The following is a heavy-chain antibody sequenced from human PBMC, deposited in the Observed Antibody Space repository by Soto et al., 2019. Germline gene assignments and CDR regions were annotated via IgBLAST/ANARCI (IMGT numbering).Heavy chain of an antibody. CDR3: VPRKGDRFT. Sequence: GGSLRLSCGASGFNVSSNYMSWVRQAPGKGLEWLSVIYSGGSTYYSESVKGRFTISRDNSKNTLSLQMNSLRVEDSAVYYCVPRKGDRFTWGSGTLVTVSS. CDR2: IYSGGST. V-gene: IGHV3-53*01. J-gene: IGHJ4*02. CDR1: GFNVSSNY. D-gene: IGHD3-16*01.